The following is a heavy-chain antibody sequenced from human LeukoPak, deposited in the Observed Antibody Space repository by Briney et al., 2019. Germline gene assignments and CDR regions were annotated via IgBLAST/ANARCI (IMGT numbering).Heavy chain of an antibody. Sequence: PSETLSLTCTVSGGSISSYYWSWNRQPPGKGLEWIGYIYYSGSTNYNPSLKSRVTISVDTSKNQFSLKLSSVTAADTAVYYCARAGVATDYYYYYMDVWGKGTTVTVSS. CDR3: ARAGVATDYYYYYMDV. J-gene: IGHJ6*03. CDR1: GGSISSYY. V-gene: IGHV4-59*01. CDR2: IYYSGST. D-gene: IGHD5-12*01.